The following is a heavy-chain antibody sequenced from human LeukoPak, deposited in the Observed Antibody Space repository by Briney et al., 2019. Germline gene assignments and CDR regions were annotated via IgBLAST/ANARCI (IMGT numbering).Heavy chain of an antibody. D-gene: IGHD4-17*01. CDR1: GHTFTSYG. CDR2: ISPYNGKT. CDR3: ARRSGTSYGYAFDI. V-gene: IGHV1-18*01. Sequence: ASVKVSCKASGHTFTSYGISWVRQAPGQGLEWMGWISPYNGKTNHAQSLQDRVTMTTDTSTSTAYMELRSLRSDDTAIYYRARRSGTSYGYAFDIWGQGTMVTVSS. J-gene: IGHJ3*02.